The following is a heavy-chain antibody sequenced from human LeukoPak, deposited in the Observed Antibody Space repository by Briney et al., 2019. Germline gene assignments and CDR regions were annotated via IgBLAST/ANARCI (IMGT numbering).Heavy chain of an antibody. J-gene: IGHJ5*02. CDR2: INSDGSST. CDR1: GFSFSSYW. V-gene: IGHV3-74*01. Sequence: GGSLRLSCAASGFSFSSYWMHWGRQTPGRGLMWVSRINSDGSSTTYADSVKGRFTISRDNAKNTLYLQMNSLRAEDTAVYYCARLMSVAAAWFDPWGQGTLVTVSS. D-gene: IGHD6-13*01. CDR3: ARLMSVAAAWFDP.